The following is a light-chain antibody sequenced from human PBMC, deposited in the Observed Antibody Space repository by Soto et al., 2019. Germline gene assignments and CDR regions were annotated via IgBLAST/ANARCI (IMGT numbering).Light chain of an antibody. CDR2: EVS. CDR1: SSDLGSYNR. J-gene: IGLJ2*01. V-gene: IGLV2-18*02. Sequence: QSVLTQPPSVSGSPGQSVTISCTGTSSDLGSYNRVSWYQQPPGTAPKLIIYEVSNRPSGVPDRFSGSKSGSTASLTISGLQAEDEAYYYCSSYTSSNTLIFGGGTKVTVL. CDR3: SSYTSSNTLI.